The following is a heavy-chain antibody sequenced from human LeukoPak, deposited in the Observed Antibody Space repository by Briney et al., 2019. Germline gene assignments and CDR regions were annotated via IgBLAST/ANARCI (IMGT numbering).Heavy chain of an antibody. J-gene: IGHJ4*02. D-gene: IGHD6-19*01. V-gene: IGHV3-48*01. Sequence: GRSLRLSCAASGFTFSSYSMNWVRQAPGKGLEWVSYISSSSSTIYYADSVKGRFTISRDNAKNSLYLQMNSLRAEDTAVYYCAPILRSGSEDYWGQGTLVTVSS. CDR2: ISSSSSTI. CDR3: APILRSGSEDY. CDR1: GFTFSSYS.